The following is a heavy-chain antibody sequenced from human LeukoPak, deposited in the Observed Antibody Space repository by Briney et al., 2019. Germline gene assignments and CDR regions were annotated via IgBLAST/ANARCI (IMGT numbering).Heavy chain of an antibody. CDR1: GFTFSRYT. V-gene: IGHV3-21*01. D-gene: IGHD3-10*01. J-gene: IGHJ4*02. CDR3: EREAPKPRVRGGIFDY. Sequence: KPGGSLRLSCAASGFTFSRYTMNCVRQAPEKGLEWVSCISGSSVYIYYADSVKGRFTISRDNAKNSLYLQMHSLRAEETAVYYCEREAPKPRVRGGIFDYWGQGTLVTVCS. CDR2: ISGSSVYI.